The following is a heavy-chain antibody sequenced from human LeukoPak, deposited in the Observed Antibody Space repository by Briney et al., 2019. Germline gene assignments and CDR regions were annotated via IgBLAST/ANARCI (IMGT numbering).Heavy chain of an antibody. V-gene: IGHV4-59*01. D-gene: IGHD5-18*01. Sequence: SETLSLTCTVSGGSISSYYWSWIRQPPGKGLEWIGYIYYSGSTNYNPSLKSRVTISVDTSKNQFSLKLSSVTAADTAVYYCARSGVYSYGTPYYYYYYMDVWGKGTTVTVSS. CDR3: ARSGVYSYGTPYYYYYYMDV. CDR1: GGSISSYY. CDR2: IYYSGST. J-gene: IGHJ6*03.